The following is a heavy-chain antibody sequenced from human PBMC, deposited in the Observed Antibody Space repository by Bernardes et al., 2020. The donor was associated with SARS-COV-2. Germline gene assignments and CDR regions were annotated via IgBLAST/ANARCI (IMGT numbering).Heavy chain of an antibody. V-gene: IGHV1-2*04. CDR2: INANSGDT. Sequence: ASVKVSCKASGYTFIGYYIHWVRQAPGLGLEWMGLINANSGDTRYTQKFQGWVTMTRDTSISTAYMELSSLKSDDTAVYYCATSLSGTGDYFDYWGQGTLVAVSS. CDR3: ATSLSGTGDYFDY. D-gene: IGHD6-13*01. CDR1: GYTFIGYY. J-gene: IGHJ4*02.